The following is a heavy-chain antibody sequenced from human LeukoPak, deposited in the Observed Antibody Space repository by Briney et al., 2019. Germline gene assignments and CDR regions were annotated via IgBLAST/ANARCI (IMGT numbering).Heavy chain of an antibody. CDR3: AKAYRRDLISGSYGGGYYFDY. CDR2: ISGSGGST. Sequence: PGGSLRLSCAAPGFTFSSYAMSWVRQAPGKGLEWVSAISGSGGSTYYADSVKGRFTISRDNSKNTLYLQMNSLRAEDTAVYYCAKAYRRDLISGSYGGGYYFDYWGQGTLVTVSS. CDR1: GFTFSSYA. V-gene: IGHV3-23*01. J-gene: IGHJ4*02. D-gene: IGHD1-26*01.